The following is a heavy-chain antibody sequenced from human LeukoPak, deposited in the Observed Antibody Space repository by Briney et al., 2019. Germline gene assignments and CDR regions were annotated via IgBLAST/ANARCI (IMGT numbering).Heavy chain of an antibody. CDR3: ARDASASLDY. CDR2: TKNKANSYTT. J-gene: IGHJ4*02. V-gene: IGHV3-72*01. CDR1: GFTFGDHY. Sequence: GGSLRLSCAASGFTFGDHYMDWVRQAPGKGLKWVSRTKNKANSYTTQYAASVKGRFTVSRDDSKNSLSLQMNNLETEDTAVYYCARDASASLDYWGQGTLVTVSS. D-gene: IGHD2-2*01.